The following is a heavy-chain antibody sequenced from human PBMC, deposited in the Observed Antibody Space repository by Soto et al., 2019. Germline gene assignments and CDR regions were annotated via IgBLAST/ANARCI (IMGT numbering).Heavy chain of an antibody. Sequence: LSCAASGLTFSSYAMHWVRQAPGKGLEWVAVISYDGSNKYYADSVKGRFTISRDNSKNTLFLQMNSLRADDTAVYYCAKDQASGQGSFDSWGQGTLVTVSS. J-gene: IGHJ4*02. CDR3: AKDQASGQGSFDS. CDR2: ISYDGSNK. V-gene: IGHV3-30-3*02. CDR1: GLTFSSYA.